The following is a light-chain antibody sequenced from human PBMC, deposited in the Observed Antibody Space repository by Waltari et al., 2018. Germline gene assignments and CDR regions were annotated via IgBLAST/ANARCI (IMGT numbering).Light chain of an antibody. Sequence: EIVLTQSPGTLSLSPGERATLSRRASQSISSNYLSWYQHKPGQAPRLLIYGASRRATGIPDRFSGSGSGTDFTLTISRLEPEDFAVYFCQQYGGSPPMYTFGQGTKLEIK. CDR1: QSISSNY. CDR2: GAS. V-gene: IGKV3-20*01. J-gene: IGKJ2*01. CDR3: QQYGGSPPMYT.